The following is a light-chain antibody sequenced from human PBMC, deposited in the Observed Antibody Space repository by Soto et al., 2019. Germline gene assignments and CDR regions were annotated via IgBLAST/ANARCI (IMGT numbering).Light chain of an antibody. CDR1: QSIDRY. Sequence: EIVLTQSPATLSLSPGERATLSCRASQSIDRYLAWYQQKPGQAPRLLIFDASTRATGVPARFSGSGSGTDFTLTISIQEAEDFVVYSWQQRSNWQITFGGGAKVEIK. V-gene: IGKV3-11*01. CDR3: QQRSNWQIT. CDR2: DAS. J-gene: IGKJ4*02.